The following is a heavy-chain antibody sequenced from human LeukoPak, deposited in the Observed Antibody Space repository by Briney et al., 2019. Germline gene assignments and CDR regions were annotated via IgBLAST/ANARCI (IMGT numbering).Heavy chain of an antibody. CDR3: ARGLLWFGANPYRGY. CDR1: GYTFTSYG. CDR2: ISAYNGKT. J-gene: IGHJ4*02. D-gene: IGHD3-10*01. V-gene: IGHV1-18*01. Sequence: GASVTVSCKASGYTFTSYGISWVRQPPAQGLEWVGLISAYNGKTNYEHKLQGRLTMTTDTSTSTAYMELRSLRSDDTAVYYCARGLLWFGANPYRGYWGQGTLVTLSS.